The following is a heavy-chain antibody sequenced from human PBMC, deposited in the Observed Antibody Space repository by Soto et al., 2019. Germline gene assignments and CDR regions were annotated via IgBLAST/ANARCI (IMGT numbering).Heavy chain of an antibody. D-gene: IGHD1-1*01. Sequence: EVQLVESGGGLVKPGGSLRLSCAASGFTFSSYSMNWVRQAPGKGLEWVSSISSSSSYVYYADSVKGRFTISRDNAKNSLYLQMNSLTAEDTAVYYCARDRHETTALAPYNRFESWGQGTLVTVSS. CDR1: GFTFSSYS. CDR3: ARDRHETTALAPYNRFES. CDR2: ISSSSSYV. J-gene: IGHJ5*01. V-gene: IGHV3-21*01.